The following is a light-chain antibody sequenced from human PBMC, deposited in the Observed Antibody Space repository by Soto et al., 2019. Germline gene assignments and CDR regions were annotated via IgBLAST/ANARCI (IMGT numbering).Light chain of an antibody. V-gene: IGKV1-39*01. Sequence: DLQMTQSPSSLSAAVGDRVTITCRASQSIARFLNWYQQKPGEVPKLLIFGASYLRSGVPSRFSGSGSGTHFALTISSLQAEDVAVYYCQHYYGIPPYTFGQGTKLEIK. CDR3: QHYYGIPPYT. CDR2: GAS. J-gene: IGKJ2*01. CDR1: QSIARF.